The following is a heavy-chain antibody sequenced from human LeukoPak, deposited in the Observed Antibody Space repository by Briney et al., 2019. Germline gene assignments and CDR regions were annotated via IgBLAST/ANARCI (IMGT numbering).Heavy chain of an antibody. V-gene: IGHV4-39*01. Sequence: PSETLSLTCTVSGGSISSSSYYWGWIRQPPGKGLEWIGSIYYSGSTYYNPSLKSRVTISVDTSKNQFSLKLSSVTAADTAVYYCARHGYSYVDWFDPWGQGTLVTVSS. CDR3: ARHGYSYVDWFDP. CDR1: GGSISSSSYY. J-gene: IGHJ5*02. CDR2: IYYSGST. D-gene: IGHD5-18*01.